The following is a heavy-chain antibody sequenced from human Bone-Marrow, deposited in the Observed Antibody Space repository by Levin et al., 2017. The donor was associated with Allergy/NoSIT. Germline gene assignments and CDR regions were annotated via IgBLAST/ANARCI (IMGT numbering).Heavy chain of an antibody. J-gene: IGHJ4*02. CDR3: ARCSGGTCYSGVDS. CDR2: IYYSGST. Sequence: LRLSCTVSGASMSSGDDYWSWIRQPPGKGLEWIGYIYYSGSTYYNPSLKSRVIMSVDTSKNHFSLKLGSATAADTAVYYCARCSGGTCYSGVDSWGQGTLVTVSS. V-gene: IGHV4-30-4*01. CDR1: GASMSSGDDY. D-gene: IGHD2-15*01.